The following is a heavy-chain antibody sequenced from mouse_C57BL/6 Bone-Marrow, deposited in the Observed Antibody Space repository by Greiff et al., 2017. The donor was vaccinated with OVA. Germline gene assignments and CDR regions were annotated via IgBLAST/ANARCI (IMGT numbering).Heavy chain of an antibody. V-gene: IGHV2-9-1*01. D-gene: IGHD2-3*01. J-gene: IGHJ4*01. CDR2: IWTGGGT. CDR3: ARIELYDGYYVAYYYAMDY. CDR1: GFSLTSYA. Sequence: VKLVESGPGLVAPSQSLSITCTVSGFSLTSYAISWVRQPPGKGLEWLGVIWTGGGTNYNSALKSRLSISKDNSKSQVFLKMNSLQTDDTARYYCARIELYDGYYVAYYYAMDYWGQGTSVTVSS.